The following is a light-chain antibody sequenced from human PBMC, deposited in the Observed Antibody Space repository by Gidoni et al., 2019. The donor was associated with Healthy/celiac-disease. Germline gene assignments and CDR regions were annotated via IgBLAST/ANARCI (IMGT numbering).Light chain of an antibody. CDR1: SSDVGGYNY. V-gene: IGLV2-11*01. J-gene: IGLJ2*01. CDR3: CSYAGSYTFVV. CDR2: DVS. Sequence: QSALTQPRSVSGSPGQSGTISCTGTSSDVGGYNYVSWYQQHPGKAPKLMIYDVSKRPSGVPDRFSGSKSGNTASLTISWLQAEDEADYYCCSYAGSYTFVVFGGGTKLTVL.